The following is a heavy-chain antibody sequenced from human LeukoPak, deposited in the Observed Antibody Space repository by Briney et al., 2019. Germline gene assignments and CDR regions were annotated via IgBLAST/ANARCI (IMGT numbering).Heavy chain of an antibody. Sequence: GGSLRLSCRTSGFTFGDYAMSWVRQAPGKGLEWVSAITGSGDTTYYADSVKGRFTVSRDNSKNTLYVEMNTLRAEDTAVYYCAKWGDYDILTGYYVSDFWGQGTLVTVSS. CDR3: AKWGDYDILTGYYVSDF. J-gene: IGHJ4*02. V-gene: IGHV3-23*01. CDR1: GFTFGDYA. CDR2: ITGSGDTT. D-gene: IGHD3-9*01.